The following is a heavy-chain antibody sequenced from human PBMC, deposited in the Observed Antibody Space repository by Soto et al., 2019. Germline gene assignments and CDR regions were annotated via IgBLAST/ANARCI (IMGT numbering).Heavy chain of an antibody. D-gene: IGHD3-3*01. V-gene: IGHV3-23*01. CDR1: GFTFSSYA. J-gene: IGHJ6*03. CDR3: AKDGVVTSFPTFPRGYYYYYMDV. Sequence: GGSLRLSCAASGFTFSSYAMSWVRQAPGKGLEWVSAISGSGGSTYYADSVKGRFTISRDNSKNTLYLQMNSLRAEDTAVYYCAKDGVVTSFPTFPRGYYYYYMDVWGKGTTVTVSS. CDR2: ISGSGGST.